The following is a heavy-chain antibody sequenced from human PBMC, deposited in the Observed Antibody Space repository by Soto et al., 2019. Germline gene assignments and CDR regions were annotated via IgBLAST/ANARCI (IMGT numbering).Heavy chain of an antibody. V-gene: IGHV3-21*01. CDR3: ASQGSYVDSNAFDI. J-gene: IGHJ3*02. D-gene: IGHD4-17*01. CDR1: GCTFSSSS. Sequence: EGSLRLSCAASGCTFSSSSMNWVLQAPGKGLELVSSISSSSSYIFYSDSMKGRLTISRDNAKNSLYLQMNSLRAEDTAVYYCASQGSYVDSNAFDIWGQGTMVTVSS. CDR2: ISSSSSYI.